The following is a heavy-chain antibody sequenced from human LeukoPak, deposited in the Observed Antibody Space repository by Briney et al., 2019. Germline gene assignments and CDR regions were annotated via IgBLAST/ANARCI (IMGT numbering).Heavy chain of an antibody. CDR1: GFNFSSYS. V-gene: IGHV3-21*01. CDR2: ISSSSSYI. Sequence: PGGSLRLSCAASGFNFSSYSMNWVRQAPGKGLEWVSSISSSSSYIYYADSVKGRFTISRDDAKNSLYLQMNSLRVEDTAVYYCAREATTVVTRWDYWGQGTLVTVSS. J-gene: IGHJ4*02. D-gene: IGHD4-23*01. CDR3: AREATTVVTRWDY.